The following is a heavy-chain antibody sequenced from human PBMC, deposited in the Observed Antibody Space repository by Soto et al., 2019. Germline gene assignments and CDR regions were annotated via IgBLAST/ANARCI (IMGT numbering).Heavy chain of an antibody. CDR2: ISSSSSYI. Sequence: PGESLKISCAASGFTFSSYSMNWVRQAPGKGLEWVSSISSSSSYIYYADSVKGRFTISRDNAKNSLYLQMNSLRAEDTAVYYCARDREAYYDILTGSYYYYGMDVWGQGTTVTVSS. V-gene: IGHV3-21*01. CDR1: GFTFSSYS. D-gene: IGHD3-9*01. J-gene: IGHJ6*02. CDR3: ARDREAYYDILTGSYYYYGMDV.